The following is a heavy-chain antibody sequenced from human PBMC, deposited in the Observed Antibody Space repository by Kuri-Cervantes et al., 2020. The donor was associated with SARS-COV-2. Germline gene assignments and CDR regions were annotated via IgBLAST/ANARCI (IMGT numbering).Heavy chain of an antibody. D-gene: IGHD2-2*01. CDR1: GFIFNTYA. Sequence: GGSLRLSCAASGFIFNTYAMSWVRQAPGKGLEWVSVIYSGGSTYYADSVKGRFTISRDNSKNTLYLQMNSLRAEDTAVYYCAKTGYCSSTSCSQFDPWGQGTLVTVSS. CDR3: AKTGYCSSTSCSQFDP. CDR2: IYSGGST. J-gene: IGHJ5*02. V-gene: IGHV3-23*03.